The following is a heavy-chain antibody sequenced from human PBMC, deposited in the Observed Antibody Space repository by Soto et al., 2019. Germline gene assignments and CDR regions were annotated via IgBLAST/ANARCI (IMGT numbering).Heavy chain of an antibody. CDR2: VIPVLGQA. CDR1: GCIFSSYA. V-gene: IGHV1-69*01. Sequence: QVQLVQSGAEVKRPGSSVKVSCKASGCIFSSYAISWLRQAPGQGREWMGAVIPVLGQAYYAQALQDRVTITADESTRTAYMELSSLTSEDTAVYFCARVGGVGAPPGADYWGQGTLVTVSS. D-gene: IGHD1-26*01. J-gene: IGHJ4*02. CDR3: ARVGGVGAPPGADY.